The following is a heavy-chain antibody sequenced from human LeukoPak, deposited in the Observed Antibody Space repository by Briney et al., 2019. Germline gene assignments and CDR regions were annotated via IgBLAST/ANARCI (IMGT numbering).Heavy chain of an antibody. CDR2: INHSGST. Sequence: PSETLSLTCAVYGGSFSGYYWSWIRQPPGKGLEWIGGINHSGSTNYNPSLKSRVTISVDTSKNQFSLKLSSVTAADTAVYYCARVPTVTFFDYWGQGTLVSVSS. V-gene: IGHV4-34*01. J-gene: IGHJ4*02. D-gene: IGHD4-17*01. CDR3: ARVPTVTFFDY. CDR1: GGSFSGYY.